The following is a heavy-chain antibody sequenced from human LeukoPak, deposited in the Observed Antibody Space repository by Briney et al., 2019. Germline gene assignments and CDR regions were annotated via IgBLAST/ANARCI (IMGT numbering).Heavy chain of an antibody. J-gene: IGHJ4*02. CDR2: IYYSGSS. CDR3: ARVRGLFRYFDY. V-gene: IGHV4-59*08. Sequence: SETLSLTCTVSGGSISSYYWNWIRQPPGKGLEWIGYIYYSGSSYYNQSLKSRLIISVDTSKNQFSLKLSSVTAADTAVYYCARVRGLFRYFDYWGQGTLVAVSS. CDR1: GGSISSYY. D-gene: IGHD3-16*01.